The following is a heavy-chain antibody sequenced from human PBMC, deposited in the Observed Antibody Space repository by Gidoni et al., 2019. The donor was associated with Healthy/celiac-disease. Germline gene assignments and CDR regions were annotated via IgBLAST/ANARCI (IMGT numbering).Heavy chain of an antibody. CDR3: TRHGSGSPDV. CDR1: GLTFSGSA. J-gene: IGHJ6*02. Sequence: EVQLVESGGGLVQPGGSLKLSCAASGLTFSGSAMHWVRQASGKGLEWVGRIRSKANSYATAYAASVTGRFTISRDDSKNTAYLQMDSLKAEDTAVYYCTRHGSGSPDVWGQGTTVTVSS. V-gene: IGHV3-73*02. D-gene: IGHD1-26*01. CDR2: IRSKANSYAT.